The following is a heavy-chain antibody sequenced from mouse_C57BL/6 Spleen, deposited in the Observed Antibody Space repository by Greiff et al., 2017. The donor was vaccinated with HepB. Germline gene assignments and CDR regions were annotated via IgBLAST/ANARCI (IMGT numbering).Heavy chain of an antibody. CDR1: GFTFSDYG. CDR3: ARAPFWDGNFDY. J-gene: IGHJ2*01. V-gene: IGHV5-17*01. Sequence: EVMLVESGGGLVKPGGSLKLSCAASGFTFSDYGMHWVRQAPEKGLEWVAYISSGSSTIYYADTVKGRFTISRDNAKNTLFLQMTSLRSEDTAMYYCARAPFWDGNFDYWGQGTTLTVSS. CDR2: ISSGSSTI. D-gene: IGHD4-1*01.